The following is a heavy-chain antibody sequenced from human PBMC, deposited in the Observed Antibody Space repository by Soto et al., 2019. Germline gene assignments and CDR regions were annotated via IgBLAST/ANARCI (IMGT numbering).Heavy chain of an antibody. CDR3: ARGPEFFYQQPKGYYGMDV. Sequence: PSETLSLTCTVSGGSISSSSYYWGWIRQPPGKGLEWIGSIYYSGSTNYNPSLKSRVTISVDTSKNQFSLKLSSVTAADTAVYYCARGPEFFYQQPKGYYGMDVWGQGTTVTVSS. CDR1: GGSISSSSYY. D-gene: IGHD2-2*01. CDR2: IYYSGST. J-gene: IGHJ6*02. V-gene: IGHV4-39*07.